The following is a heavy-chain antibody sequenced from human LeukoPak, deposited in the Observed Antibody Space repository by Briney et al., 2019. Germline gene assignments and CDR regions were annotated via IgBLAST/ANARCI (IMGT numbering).Heavy chain of an antibody. CDR2: IYSGGST. J-gene: IGHJ4*02. D-gene: IGHD6-13*01. V-gene: IGHV3-66*01. CDR1: GFNFRNYG. CDR3: ARELGAAAGDTSVDY. Sequence: GTSLILSCAASGFNFRNYGMHWVRQAPGKGLEWISVIYSGGSTYYADSVKGRFIISRDNSKNTLYLQMNSLRAEDTAVYYCARELGAAAGDTSVDYWGQGTLVTVSS.